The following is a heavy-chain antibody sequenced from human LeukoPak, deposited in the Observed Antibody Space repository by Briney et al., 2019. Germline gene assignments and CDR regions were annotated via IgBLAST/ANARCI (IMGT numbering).Heavy chain of an antibody. Sequence: GGSLRLSCAASGFTFSSYAMSWVRQAPGKGLEWVSAVSGSGGSTYYADSVKGRFTISRDNSKNTLYLQMSSLRAEDTAVYYCVKVSSTVGATYFDYWGQGTLVTVSS. D-gene: IGHD1-26*01. J-gene: IGHJ4*02. CDR1: GFTFSSYA. V-gene: IGHV3-23*01. CDR2: VSGSGGST. CDR3: VKVSSTVGATYFDY.